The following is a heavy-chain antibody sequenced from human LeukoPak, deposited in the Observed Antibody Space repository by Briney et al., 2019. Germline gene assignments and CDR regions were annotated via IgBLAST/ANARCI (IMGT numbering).Heavy chain of an antibody. CDR1: GGSFSGYY. Sequence: SETLSLTCAVYGGSFSGYYWSWIRQPPGKGLEWIGEINHSGSTNYNPSLKSRVTISVDTSKNQFSLKLSSVTAADTAVYYCARHRSDSSGYYPNSDYYYYMDVWGKGTTVTISS. CDR2: INHSGST. CDR3: ARHRSDSSGYYPNSDYYYYMDV. V-gene: IGHV4-34*01. D-gene: IGHD3-22*01. J-gene: IGHJ6*03.